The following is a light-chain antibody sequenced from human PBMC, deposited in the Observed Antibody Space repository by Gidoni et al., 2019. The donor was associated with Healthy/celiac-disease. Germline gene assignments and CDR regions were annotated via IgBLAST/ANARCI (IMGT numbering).Light chain of an antibody. Sequence: EIVFTQSPATLSLSPGERATLSCSASQSVSSYLALYQQKRGQAPRLLIYDASTRATGIPPTFSSSGSGTDFTLTISSLEPEDFAVYYCQQRSNWPLLTFGGGTKVEIK. CDR1: QSVSSY. J-gene: IGKJ4*01. CDR2: DAS. CDR3: QQRSNWPLLT. V-gene: IGKV3-11*01.